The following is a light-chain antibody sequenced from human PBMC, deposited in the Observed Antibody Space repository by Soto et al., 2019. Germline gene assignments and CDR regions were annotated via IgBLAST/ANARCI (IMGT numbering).Light chain of an antibody. CDR1: QSISSW. CDR2: KAC. V-gene: IGKV1-5*03. CDR3: QHYNSFSEA. J-gene: IGKJ1*01. Sequence: DIQMTQSPSTLSESVGDRVTITCRAIQSISSWLAWYQQKPGKAPKVXIYKACTLTSGVQSRFSGSGAGTDLTLTISSLQPDDFATDYCQHYNSFSEAFGQGTKVDNK.